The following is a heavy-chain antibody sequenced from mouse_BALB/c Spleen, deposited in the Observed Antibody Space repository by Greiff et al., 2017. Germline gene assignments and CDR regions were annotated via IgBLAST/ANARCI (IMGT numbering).Heavy chain of an antibody. D-gene: IGHD2-4*01. J-gene: IGHJ3*01. CDR2: ISSGSSTI. V-gene: IGHV5-17*02. CDR1: GFTFSSFG. Sequence: EVKLMESGGGLVQPGGSRKLSCAASGFTFSSFGMHWVRQAPEKGLEWVAYISSGSSTIYYADTVKGRFTISRDNPKNTLFLQMTSLRSEDTAMYYCARSDYDSPFAYWGQGTLVTVSA. CDR3: ARSDYDSPFAY.